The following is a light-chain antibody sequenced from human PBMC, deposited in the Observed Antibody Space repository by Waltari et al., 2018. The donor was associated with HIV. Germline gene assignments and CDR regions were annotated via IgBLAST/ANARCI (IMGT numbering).Light chain of an antibody. CDR3: QQYYSSRIT. Sequence: DIVMTKSPDYLAVSLGEWGTIECQRRQSGLHSSNDKNYFAWSQQKPGRPPKLLIYLASTRESRVPDRFSGSGSGTDFTLTIISLHAEDVSVYYCQQYYSSRITFGQGTRLEIK. CDR2: LAS. V-gene: IGKV4-1*01. J-gene: IGKJ5*01. CDR1: QSGLHSSNDKNY.